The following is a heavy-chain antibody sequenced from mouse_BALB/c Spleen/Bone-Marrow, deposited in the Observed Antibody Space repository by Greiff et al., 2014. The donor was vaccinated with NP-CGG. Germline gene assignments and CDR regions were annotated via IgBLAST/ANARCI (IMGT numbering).Heavy chain of an antibody. V-gene: IGHV1-9*01. CDR2: ILPGSGTT. CDR1: GYTFSSYW. CDR3: ARDYRYDGAMDY. D-gene: IGHD2-14*01. J-gene: IGHJ4*01. Sequence: VQRVESGAELMKPGASVKISCKATGYTFSSYWIEWVKQRPGHGLEWIGEILPGSGTTNYNENFKGKATFTADTSSNTAYMQLSSLTSEDSAVYYCARDYRYDGAMDYWGQGTSATVSS.